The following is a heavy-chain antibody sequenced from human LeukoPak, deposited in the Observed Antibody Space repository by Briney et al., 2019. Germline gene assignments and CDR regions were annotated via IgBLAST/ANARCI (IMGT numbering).Heavy chain of an antibody. CDR3: AKGTLELFN. CDR2: ISYDGSNK. Sequence: GGSLRLSCAASGFTFSSYSVNWVRQAPGKGLEWVAVISYDGSNKYYADSVKGRFTISRDNSKNTLYLQMNSLRAEDTAVYYCAKGTLELFNWGQGTLVTVSS. CDR1: GFTFSSYS. D-gene: IGHD1-7*01. V-gene: IGHV3-30*18. J-gene: IGHJ4*02.